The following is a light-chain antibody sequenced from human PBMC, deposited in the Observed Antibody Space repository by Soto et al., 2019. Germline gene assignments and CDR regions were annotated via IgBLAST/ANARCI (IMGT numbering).Light chain of an antibody. J-gene: IGKJ1*01. CDR1: ESISTW. V-gene: IGKV1-5*03. Sequence: DIQMTQSPSSLSASVGDRVTITCRASESISTWLAWYQQKPGKAPELLIYGASSLESGVPPRFSGDGSETDFTLTISSLQRDDFGTYYCQQYSRLWSFGQGTKVEIE. CDR2: GAS. CDR3: QQYSRLWS.